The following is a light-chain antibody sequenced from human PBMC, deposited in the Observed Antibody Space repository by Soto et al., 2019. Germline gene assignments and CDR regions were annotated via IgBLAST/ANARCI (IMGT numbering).Light chain of an antibody. J-gene: IGKJ1*01. CDR3: QQSYSTPRT. CDR2: AAS. CDR1: QSISSY. V-gene: IGKV1-39*01. Sequence: DIQIAQSPSSLSASVGDRVTITCRASQSISSYLNWYQQITGKAPKILIYAASSLQSGVPSRFSGSGSWTDFTLTISSLQPEDFQTDYCQQSYSTPRTFGQGTKVDI.